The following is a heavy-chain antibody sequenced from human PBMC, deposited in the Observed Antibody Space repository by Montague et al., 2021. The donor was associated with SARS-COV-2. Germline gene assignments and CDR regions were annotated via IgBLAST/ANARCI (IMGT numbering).Heavy chain of an antibody. CDR2: IYYSGST. CDR1: GGSISSGGYY. V-gene: IGHV4-31*03. D-gene: IGHD3-10*01. Sequence: TLSLTCTVSGGSISSGGYYWSWIRQHPGKGLEWIGYIYYSGSTHYTPSLKSRVTISVDTSKNQFSLKLSSVTAADTAVYYCARAGRGSGPGGNFDILGNCFDPWGQGTLVTVSS. J-gene: IGHJ5*02. CDR3: ARAGRGSGPGGNFDILGNCFDP.